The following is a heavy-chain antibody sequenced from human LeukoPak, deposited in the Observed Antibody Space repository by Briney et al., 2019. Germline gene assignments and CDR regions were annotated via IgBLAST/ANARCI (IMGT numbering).Heavy chain of an antibody. CDR3: ARVSTTVIYYYYHMDV. CDR2: IYHSGST. J-gene: IGHJ6*03. CDR1: GYSISSGYY. V-gene: IGHV4-38-2*01. Sequence: SETLSLTCAVSGYSISSGYYWGWIRQPPGKGLEWIGSIYHSGSTYYNPSLKSRVTISVDTSKNQFSLKLSSVTAADTAVYYCARVSTTVIYYYYHMDVWGKGTTVTVSS. D-gene: IGHD4-17*01.